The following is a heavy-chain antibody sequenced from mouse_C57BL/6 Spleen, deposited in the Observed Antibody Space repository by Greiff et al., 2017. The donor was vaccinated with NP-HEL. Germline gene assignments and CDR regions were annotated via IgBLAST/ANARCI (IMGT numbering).Heavy chain of an antibody. V-gene: IGHV5-9-1*02. Sequence: EVHLVESGEGLVKPGGSLKLSCAASGFTFSSYAMSWVRQTPEKRLEWVAYISSGGDYIYYADTVKGRFTISRDNARNTLYLQMSSLKSEDTAMYYCTRDRDGYYGFAYWGQGTLVTVSA. D-gene: IGHD2-3*01. CDR1: GFTFSSYA. CDR3: TRDRDGYYGFAY. CDR2: ISSGGDYI. J-gene: IGHJ3*01.